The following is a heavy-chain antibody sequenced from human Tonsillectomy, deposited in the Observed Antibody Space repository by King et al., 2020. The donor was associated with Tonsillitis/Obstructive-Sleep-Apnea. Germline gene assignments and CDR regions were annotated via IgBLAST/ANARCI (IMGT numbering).Heavy chain of an antibody. CDR1: GFTVSRNY. D-gene: IGHD1-26*01. Sequence: VQLVESGGGLVQPGGSLRLSCAASGFTVSRNYMSWVRQAPGKGLEWVSVIYSGGSKYYADSVKGRFTISRDNSKNTLYLQMNSLSAEETAVYYCARVYSGCYFSYWGQGTLVTVSS. CDR2: IYSGGSK. J-gene: IGHJ4*03. V-gene: IGHV3-66*01. CDR3: ARVYSGCYFSY.